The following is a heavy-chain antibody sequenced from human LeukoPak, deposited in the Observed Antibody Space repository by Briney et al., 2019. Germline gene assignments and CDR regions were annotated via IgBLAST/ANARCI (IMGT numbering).Heavy chain of an antibody. CDR3: ARALAVAGRFRAFDI. CDR2: IYPGDSDT. D-gene: IGHD6-19*01. Sequence: GESLKISCKGSGYSFTSYWLGWVRQMPGKGLEWMGIIYPGDSDTRYSPSFQGQVTISADKSISTAYLQWSSLKASDTAMYYCARALAVAGRFRAFDIWGQGTMVTVSS. V-gene: IGHV5-51*01. CDR1: GYSFTSYW. J-gene: IGHJ3*02.